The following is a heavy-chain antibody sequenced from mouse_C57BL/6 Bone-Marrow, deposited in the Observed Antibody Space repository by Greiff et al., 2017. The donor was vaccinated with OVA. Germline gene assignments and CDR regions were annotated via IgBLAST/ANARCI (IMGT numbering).Heavy chain of an antibody. V-gene: IGHV14-4*01. CDR2: IDPENGDT. CDR3: TSYGNFDY. J-gene: IGHJ2*01. Sequence: EVQLQQSGAELVRPGASVKLSCTASGFNIKDDYMHWVKQRPEQGLEWIGWIDPENGDTEYASKFQGKATITADTSSNTADLQLSSLTSEDTAVYYCTSYGNFDYWGQGTTLTVSS. D-gene: IGHD2-1*01. CDR1: GFNIKDDY.